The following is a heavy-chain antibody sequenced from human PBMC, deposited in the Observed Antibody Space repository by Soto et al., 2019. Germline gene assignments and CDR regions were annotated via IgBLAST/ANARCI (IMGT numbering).Heavy chain of an antibody. CDR1: GGTFSSYA. J-gene: IGHJ3*02. Sequence: ASVKVSCKASGGTFSSYAISWVRQAPGQGLEWMGIIHPSDGSTTYAQKFQGRVTMTTDTSTSTLYMELSSLTSDDTAIYYCAKEAGACDIWGQGTMVTVSS. CDR3: AKEAGACDI. CDR2: IHPSDGST. D-gene: IGHD3-10*01. V-gene: IGHV1-46*01.